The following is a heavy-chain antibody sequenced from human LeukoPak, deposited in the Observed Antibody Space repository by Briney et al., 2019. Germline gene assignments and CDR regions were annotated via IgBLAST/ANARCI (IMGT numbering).Heavy chain of an antibody. CDR3: ARGTSGWYASDY. V-gene: IGHV3-30-3*01. Sequence: GGSLRLSCAASGFTFSSYAMHWVRQAPGKGLEWVAVISYDGSNKYYADSVKGRFTISRDNSKNTLYLQMNSLRAEDTAVYYCARGTSGWYASDYWGQGTLVTVSP. CDR1: GFTFSSYA. J-gene: IGHJ4*02. CDR2: ISYDGSNK. D-gene: IGHD6-19*01.